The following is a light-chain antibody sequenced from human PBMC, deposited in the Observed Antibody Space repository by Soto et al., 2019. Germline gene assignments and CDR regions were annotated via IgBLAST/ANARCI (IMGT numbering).Light chain of an antibody. Sequence: ETVMTQSPATLSVSPGQGATLSCRASQSLSSYLAWYQQKPGQTPRLLIYDASNRATGIPARFSGSGSGTDFTLTISSLEPEDFAVYYCQQRSNWPPITFGQGTRLEIK. CDR3: QQRSNWPPIT. CDR2: DAS. V-gene: IGKV3-11*01. J-gene: IGKJ5*01. CDR1: QSLSSY.